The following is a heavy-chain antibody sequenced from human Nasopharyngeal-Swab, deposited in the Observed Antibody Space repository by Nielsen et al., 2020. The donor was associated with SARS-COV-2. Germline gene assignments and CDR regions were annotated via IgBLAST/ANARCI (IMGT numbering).Heavy chain of an antibody. V-gene: IGHV1-3*01. CDR1: GYTFTSCA. CDR3: ARDGGAVAGPDY. D-gene: IGHD6-19*01. CDR2: INAGNGNT. Sequence: ASVKVSCKASGYTFTSCAMHWVRQAPGQRLEWMGWINAGNGNTKYSQKFQGRVTITRDTSASTAYMELSSLRSEDTAVYYCARDGGAVAGPDYWGQGTLVTVSS. J-gene: IGHJ4*02.